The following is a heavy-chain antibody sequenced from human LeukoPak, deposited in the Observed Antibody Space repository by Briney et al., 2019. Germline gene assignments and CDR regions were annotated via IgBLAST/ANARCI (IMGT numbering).Heavy chain of an antibody. CDR3: AKDGGCGSYFAFDI. V-gene: IGHV3-30*02. Sequence: GVSLRLSCAASGFTFNSYGMHWVRQAPGKGLELVAFIRYDGSKSYFADSVKGRFALSRDNSKNTLYLQMSSLRPEDTAVYFCAKDGGCGSYFAFDIWGQGTMVTVSS. D-gene: IGHD1-26*01. J-gene: IGHJ3*02. CDR2: IRYDGSKS. CDR1: GFTFNSYG.